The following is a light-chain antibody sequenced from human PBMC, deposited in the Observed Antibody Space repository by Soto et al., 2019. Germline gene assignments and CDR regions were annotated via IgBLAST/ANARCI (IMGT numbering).Light chain of an antibody. CDR3: QQSYNSPIT. J-gene: IGKJ5*01. Sequence: DIVMTQSPESLAVSLGERDTINCRSSQSVLSTSNNKNYLVWYQQKPGQPPKLLISWASTRESGVPDRFSGSGSATDFTLTISSLQAEDVAVYYCQQSYNSPITFGQGTRLEIK. V-gene: IGKV4-1*01. CDR2: WAS. CDR1: QSVLSTSNNKNY.